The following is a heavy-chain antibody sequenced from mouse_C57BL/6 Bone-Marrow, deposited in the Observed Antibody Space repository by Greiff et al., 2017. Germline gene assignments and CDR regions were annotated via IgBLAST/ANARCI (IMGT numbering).Heavy chain of an antibody. D-gene: IGHD4-1*01. J-gene: IGHJ2*01. CDR1: GYTFTSYW. CDR3: ARRRRNWDLDD. Sequence: VQLQQSGAELAKPGASVKLSCKASGYTFTSYWMHWVKQRPGQGLEWIGYINPSSGYTKYNQKFKDKATLTADKSSSTAYMQLSSLTYEDSAVXYCARRRRNWDLDDWGQGTTLTVSS. CDR2: INPSSGYT. V-gene: IGHV1-7*01.